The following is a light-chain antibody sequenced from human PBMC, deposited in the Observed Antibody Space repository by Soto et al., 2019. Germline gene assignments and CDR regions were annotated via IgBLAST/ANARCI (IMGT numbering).Light chain of an antibody. CDR3: QQYNSYSRT. V-gene: IGKV1-5*01. J-gene: IGKJ1*01. Sequence: DIQMTQSPSTLSASVGDRVTITCRANQSISSWLAWYQQKPGKAPKLLIYDASSLESGVPSRFSGSGSGTELTLTISSLQPDDFATYYCQQYNSYSRTFGQGTKVEIK. CDR1: QSISSW. CDR2: DAS.